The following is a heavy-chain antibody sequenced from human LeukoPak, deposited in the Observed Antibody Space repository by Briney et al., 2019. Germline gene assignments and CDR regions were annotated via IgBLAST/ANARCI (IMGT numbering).Heavy chain of an antibody. Sequence: ASVKVSCKASGYTLTGYYMHWVRQAPGQGLEWMGWINPNSGGTNYAQKFQGRVTMTRDTSISTAYMELSRLRSDDTAVYYCARVHYYYYYMDVWGKGTTVTVSS. CDR1: GYTLTGYY. J-gene: IGHJ6*03. CDR2: INPNSGGT. CDR3: ARVHYYYYYMDV. V-gene: IGHV1-2*02.